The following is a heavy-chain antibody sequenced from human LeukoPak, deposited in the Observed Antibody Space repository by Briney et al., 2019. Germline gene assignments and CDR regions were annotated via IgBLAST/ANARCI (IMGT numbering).Heavy chain of an antibody. CDR1: GFTFSSHW. J-gene: IGHJ4*02. Sequence: GGSLRLSCAASGFTFSSHWMHWVRQAPGKGLVCVARIKSDGTYSDYGGAVRGRFTISRDNAKDTLYLQMNSPRAEDTAIYYCVRDDDYYSVDYWGQGTLVTVSS. V-gene: IGHV3-74*01. CDR2: IKSDGTYS. CDR3: VRDDDYYSVDY. D-gene: IGHD4/OR15-4a*01.